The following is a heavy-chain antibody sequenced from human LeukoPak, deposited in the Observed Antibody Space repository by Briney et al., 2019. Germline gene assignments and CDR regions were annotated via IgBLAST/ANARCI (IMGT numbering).Heavy chain of an antibody. D-gene: IGHD5-12*01. J-gene: IGHJ4*02. CDR2: ISSSSSYT. Sequence: KSGGSLRLSCAASGFTFSSYSMNWVRQAPGKGLEWVSYISSSSSYTNYADSVKGRFTISRDNAKNSLYLQMNSLRAEDTAVYYCARDKEGGYINFDYWGQGTLVTVSS. V-gene: IGHV3-21*05. CDR1: GFTFSSYS. CDR3: ARDKEGGYINFDY.